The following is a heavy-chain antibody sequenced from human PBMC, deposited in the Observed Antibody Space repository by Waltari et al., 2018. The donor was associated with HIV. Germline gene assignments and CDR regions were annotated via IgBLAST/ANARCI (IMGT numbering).Heavy chain of an antibody. J-gene: IGHJ4*02. CDR2: ISAYNGNT. CDR3: ARGPNIVVVTADLDY. CDR1: GYTFTSYG. V-gene: IGHV1-18*01. Sequence: QVQLVQSGAEVKKPGASVKVSCKASGYTFTSYGISWVRQAPGQGLEWMGWISAYNGNTNYAQKRQGRGTMTTDTSTSTAYMELRSLRSDDTAVYYCARGPNIVVVTADLDYWGQGTLVTVSS. D-gene: IGHD2-21*02.